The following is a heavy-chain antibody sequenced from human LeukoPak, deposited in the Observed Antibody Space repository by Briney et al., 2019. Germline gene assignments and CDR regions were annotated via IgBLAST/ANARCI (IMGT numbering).Heavy chain of an antibody. V-gene: IGHV1-46*01. J-gene: IGHJ5*02. Sequence: ASVKVSCTASGYTFTSYYMHWVRQAPGQGLEWMGIINPSGGSTSYAQKFQGRVTMTRDTSTSTVYMELSSLRSEDTAVYYCARDPSTMVRGVTKGGWFDPWGQGTLVTVSS. CDR3: ARDPSTMVRGVTKGGWFDP. CDR1: GYTFTSYY. CDR2: INPSGGST. D-gene: IGHD3-10*01.